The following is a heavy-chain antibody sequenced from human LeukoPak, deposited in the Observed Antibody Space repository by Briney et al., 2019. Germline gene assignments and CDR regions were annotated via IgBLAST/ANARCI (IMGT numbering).Heavy chain of an antibody. CDR2: ISKDGGGT. CDR3: ASLTDSGYYGY. J-gene: IGHJ4*02. V-gene: IGHV3-64*01. Sequence: GGSLRLSCAASGFTFSSYSMHWGRQAPGQGLEYVSAISKDGGGTYYANFVEGRFTITRDNSKNMLYLQKGSLIVEDMAVYYCASLTDSGYYGYWGQGTLVTVSS. CDR1: GFTFSSYS. D-gene: IGHD3-22*01.